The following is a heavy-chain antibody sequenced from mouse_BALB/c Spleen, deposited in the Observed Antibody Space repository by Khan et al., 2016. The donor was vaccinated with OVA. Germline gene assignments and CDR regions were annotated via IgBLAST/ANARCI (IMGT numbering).Heavy chain of an antibody. V-gene: IGHV2-9*02. Sequence: QVQLQQSGPGLVAPSQSLSITCTVSGFSLTSYGVHWVRQPPGKGLEWLGIIWAGGSTNYNSAVMSRVSISKDNSKSQVFLKMNSLQTDDTAMYYCARDTTATPYWGQGTLVTVSA. CDR3: ARDTTATPY. J-gene: IGHJ3*01. CDR2: IWAGGST. D-gene: IGHD1-2*01. CDR1: GFSLTSYG.